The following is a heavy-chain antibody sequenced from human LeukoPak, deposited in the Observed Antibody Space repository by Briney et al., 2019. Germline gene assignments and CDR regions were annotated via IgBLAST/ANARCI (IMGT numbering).Heavy chain of an antibody. J-gene: IGHJ4*02. Sequence: RPGGSLRLSCAASGFTFDDYGMSWVRQAPGKGLEWVSGINWNGGSTGYADSVKGRFTISRDNAKNSLYLQMNSLRAEDTALYYCARGELRFLEWLLYRYSYFDYWGQGTLVTVSS. CDR2: INWNGGST. CDR1: GFTFDDYG. D-gene: IGHD3-3*01. V-gene: IGHV3-20*04. CDR3: ARGELRFLEWLLYRYSYFDY.